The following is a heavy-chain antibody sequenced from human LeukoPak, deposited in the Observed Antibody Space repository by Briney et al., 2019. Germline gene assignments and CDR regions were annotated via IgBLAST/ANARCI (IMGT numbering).Heavy chain of an antibody. Sequence: ASVKVSCKASGYTFTGYYIHWVRQAPGQGLEWMGRINPNSGGTNYAERFEGRVTMTRDTSISTAYMELSRLRSDDTVVYYCAREMTTLTTPLGYWGQGTLVTVSS. CDR1: GYTFTGYY. CDR3: AREMTTLTTPLGY. V-gene: IGHV1-2*05. J-gene: IGHJ4*02. D-gene: IGHD4-17*01. CDR2: INPNSGGT.